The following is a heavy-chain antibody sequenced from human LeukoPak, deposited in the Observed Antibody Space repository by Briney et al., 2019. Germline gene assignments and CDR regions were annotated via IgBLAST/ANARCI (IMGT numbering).Heavy chain of an antibody. J-gene: IGHJ4*02. CDR2: INSDGRST. V-gene: IGHV3-74*01. CDR3: ARDRGYDPHYYFDY. D-gene: IGHD5-12*01. Sequence: PGGSLKLSCAASGFTFSSYWMHWVRQAPGKGLVWVSRINSDGRSTSYADSVKGRFTISRDNAKNTLYLQMNSLRAEDTAVYYCARDRGYDPHYYFDYWGQGTLVTVSS. CDR1: GFTFSSYW.